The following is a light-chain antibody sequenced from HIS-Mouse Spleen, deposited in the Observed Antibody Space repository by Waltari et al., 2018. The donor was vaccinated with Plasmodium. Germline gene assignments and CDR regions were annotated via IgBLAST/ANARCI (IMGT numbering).Light chain of an antibody. V-gene: IGKV3-15*01. CDR3: QQYNNWSFT. Sequence: EIVMTQSPATLSVSPGERATISCRASQSVSSNLAWYQQKPGQAPRLIIDCASTRATGIPARCSGSVSGTEFTLTISSLQSEDFAVYYCQQYNNWSFTFGPGTKVDIK. J-gene: IGKJ3*01. CDR1: QSVSSN. CDR2: CAS.